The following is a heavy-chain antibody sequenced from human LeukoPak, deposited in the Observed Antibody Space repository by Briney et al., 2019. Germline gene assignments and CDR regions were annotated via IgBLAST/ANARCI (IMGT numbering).Heavy chain of an antibody. V-gene: IGHV4-34*01. CDR2: INHSGST. D-gene: IGHD1-14*01. Sequence: SETLSLTCAVHGGSFSGYYWSWIRQPPGKGLEWIGEINHSGSTNYNPSLKSRVTISVDTSKNQFSLKLSSVTAADTAVYYCARGQDGNHSVNYYYYMDVWGKGTTVTVSS. CDR1: GGSFSGYY. J-gene: IGHJ6*03. CDR3: ARGQDGNHSVNYYYYMDV.